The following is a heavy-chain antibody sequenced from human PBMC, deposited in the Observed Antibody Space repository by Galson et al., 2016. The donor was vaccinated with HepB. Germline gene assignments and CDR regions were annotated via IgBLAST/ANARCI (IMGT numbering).Heavy chain of an antibody. CDR1: GFSLSSSGVA. V-gene: IGHV2-5*01. Sequence: PALVKPTQTLTLTCSFSGFSLSSSGVAVGWIRQPPGKALEWLALIFWNDDKRHSPSLKSRLTIAKDTSKNQVVLTMTNMDPVDTATFYCAHTSISYYYYYGLDVWGKGTTVTVSS. CDR2: IFWNDDK. J-gene: IGHJ6*04. CDR3: AHTSISYYYYYGLDV.